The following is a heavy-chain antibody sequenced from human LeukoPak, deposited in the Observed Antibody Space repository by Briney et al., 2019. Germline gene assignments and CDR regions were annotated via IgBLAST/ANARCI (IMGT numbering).Heavy chain of an antibody. Sequence: GGSLRLSCAASGFTFSSYSMNWVRQAPGKGLEWISYISSSSSTIHYADSVKGRFTISRDNAKNSLFLQMNSLRDEDTAVYYCTRESVGMGVWGPGATVTVSS. CDR2: ISSSSSTI. CDR3: TRESVGMGV. CDR1: GFTFSSYS. V-gene: IGHV3-48*02. J-gene: IGHJ6*02.